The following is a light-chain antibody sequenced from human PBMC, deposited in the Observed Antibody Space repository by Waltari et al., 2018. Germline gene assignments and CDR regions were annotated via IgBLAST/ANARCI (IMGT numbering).Light chain of an antibody. J-gene: IGKJ2*03. CDR2: KAS. Sequence: DIQMTQSPSSLSASVGDRVTITCRASQGISSWLAWYQQKPGKAPNLLIYKASSLQTGVPSRFSGSGSGTDFTLIISSLQPEDFATYYCQQYNSAPYSFGQGTKVEIK. CDR1: QGISSW. CDR3: QQYNSAPYS. V-gene: IGKV1-5*03.